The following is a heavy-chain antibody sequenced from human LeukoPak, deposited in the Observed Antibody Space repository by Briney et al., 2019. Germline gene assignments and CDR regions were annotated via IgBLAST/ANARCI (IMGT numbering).Heavy chain of an antibody. CDR1: GFTFSHYA. CDR2: ISGSGGST. D-gene: IGHD2-21*01. J-gene: IGHJ3*02. CDR3: AEEGENYAFDI. Sequence: GGPLRLSCAASGFTFSHYAMTWVRQAPGKGLEWVSAISGSGGSTYYADSVKGRFTISRDNSKNTLYLQMNSLRAEDTAIYYCAEEGENYAFDIWGQGTMVTVSS. V-gene: IGHV3-23*01.